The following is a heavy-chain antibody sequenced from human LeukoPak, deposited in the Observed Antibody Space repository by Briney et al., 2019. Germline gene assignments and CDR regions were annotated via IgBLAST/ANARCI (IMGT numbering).Heavy chain of an antibody. CDR1: GGSISSYY. J-gene: IGHJ5*02. Sequence: SETLSLTCTVSGGSISSYYWSWIRQPPGKGLEWIGYIYTSGSTNHNPSLKSRVTISVDTSKNQFSLKLSSVTAADTAVYYCARHLGVVGATFDPWGQGTLVTVSS. CDR2: IYTSGST. V-gene: IGHV4-4*09. D-gene: IGHD1-26*01. CDR3: ARHLGVVGATFDP.